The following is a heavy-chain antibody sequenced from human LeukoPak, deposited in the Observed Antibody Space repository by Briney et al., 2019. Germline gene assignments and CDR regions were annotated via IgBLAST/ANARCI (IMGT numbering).Heavy chain of an antibody. CDR1: GFTFSDYY. D-gene: IGHD3-10*01. Sequence: GGSLRLSCAASGFTFSDYYMSWIRQAPGKGLEWVSYISNTGNTIYDADSVKGRFTISRDNAKNSLYLQMNSLRAEDTAVYYCARDRLYYYGSGSYNYWGQGTLVTVSS. J-gene: IGHJ4*02. CDR3: ARDRLYYYGSGSYNY. CDR2: ISNTGNTI. V-gene: IGHV3-11*04.